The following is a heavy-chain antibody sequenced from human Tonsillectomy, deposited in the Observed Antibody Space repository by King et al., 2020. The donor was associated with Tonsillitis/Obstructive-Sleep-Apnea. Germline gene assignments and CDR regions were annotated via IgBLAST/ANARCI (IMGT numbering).Heavy chain of an antibody. D-gene: IGHD1-1*01. V-gene: IGHV1-18*01. J-gene: IGHJ4*02. CDR2: ISAFYGNT. CDR3: ARATRNNWNDEVDYFDY. Sequence: VQLVESGAEVKKPGASVKVSCKASSYTFTSYGITWVRQAPGQGLEWMGWISAFYGNTNYAQKLQGRVTMTTDTSTSTAYMELRSLRSDDTAVYYCARATRNNWNDEVDYFDYWGQGTLVTVSS. CDR1: SYTFTSYG.